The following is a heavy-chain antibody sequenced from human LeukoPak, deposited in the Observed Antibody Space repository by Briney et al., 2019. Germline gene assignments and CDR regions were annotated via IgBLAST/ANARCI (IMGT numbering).Heavy chain of an antibody. Sequence: SETLSLTCAVYGGSFSGYYWSWIRQPPGKGLEWIGEINHSGSTNYNPSLKSRVTISVDTSKNQFSLKLTSVTAADMAVYYCARSLGAQLPPIHWGQGTLVTVSS. D-gene: IGHD2-2*01. CDR2: INHSGST. CDR3: ARSLGAQLPPIH. CDR1: GGSFSGYY. V-gene: IGHV4-34*01. J-gene: IGHJ4*02.